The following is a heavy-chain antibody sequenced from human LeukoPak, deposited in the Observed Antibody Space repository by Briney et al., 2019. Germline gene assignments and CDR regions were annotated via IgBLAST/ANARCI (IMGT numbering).Heavy chain of an antibody. D-gene: IGHD3-3*02. CDR3: TRDPSTLAGFFDN. V-gene: IGHV4-59*01. CDR2: IYYSGST. CDR1: GGSINGYY. J-gene: IGHJ4*02. Sequence: SETLSLTCTVSGGSINGYYWTWIRQPPGKGLEWIGYIYYSGSTNYNPSLKSRVTMSVDASKNHFSLKLSSVTAADTAVYYCTRDPSTLAGFFDNWGQGTLVTVSS.